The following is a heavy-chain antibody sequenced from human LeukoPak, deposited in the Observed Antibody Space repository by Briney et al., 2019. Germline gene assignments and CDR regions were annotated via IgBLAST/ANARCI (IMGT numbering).Heavy chain of an antibody. CDR2: ISSSGSTI. CDR1: GFTFSSYE. D-gene: IGHD3-22*01. V-gene: IGHV3-48*03. Sequence: GGPLRLSCAASGFTFSSYEMNWVRQAPGKGLEWVSYISSSGSTIYYADSVKGRFTISRDNAKNSLYLQMNSPRAEDTAVYYCARVPYYYDSSGYWGGFDYWGQGTLVTVSS. J-gene: IGHJ4*02. CDR3: ARVPYYYDSSGYWGGFDY.